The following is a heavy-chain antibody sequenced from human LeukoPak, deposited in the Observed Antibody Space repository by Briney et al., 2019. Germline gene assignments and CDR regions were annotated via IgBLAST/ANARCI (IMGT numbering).Heavy chain of an antibody. CDR1: GFTFSSYA. Sequence: PGGSLRLSCAASGFTFSSYAMNWVRQAPGKGLEWVSGISGRGGNTYYADSVKGQFTISRDNSKNTLYLQMNSLRAEDTAVYYCARDNSRGVRGVITRFDYWGQGTLVTVSS. CDR2: ISGRGGNT. V-gene: IGHV3-23*01. CDR3: ARDNSRGVRGVITRFDY. D-gene: IGHD3-10*01. J-gene: IGHJ4*02.